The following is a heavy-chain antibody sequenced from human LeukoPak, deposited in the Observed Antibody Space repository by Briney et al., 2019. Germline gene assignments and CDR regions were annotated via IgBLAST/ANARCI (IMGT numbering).Heavy chain of an antibody. CDR2: INHSGST. V-gene: IGHV4-34*01. CDR3: ARQAWFDY. CDR1: GGSFSGYY. J-gene: IGHJ4*02. Sequence: SETLSLTCAVYGGSFSGYYWSWIRQPPGKGLEWIGEINHSGSTNYNPSLKSRVTISVDTSKNQFSLKLSSVTAADTAVYYCARQAWFDYWGQGTLVTVSS.